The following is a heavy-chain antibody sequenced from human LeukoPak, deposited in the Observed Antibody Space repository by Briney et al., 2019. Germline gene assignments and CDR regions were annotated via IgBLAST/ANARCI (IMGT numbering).Heavy chain of an antibody. CDR1: GFTFSSYA. V-gene: IGHV3-23*01. CDR2: ISGSGGST. D-gene: IGHD2-2*01. J-gene: IGHJ4*02. Sequence: PGGSLRLSCAASGFTFSSYAMSWVRQAPGKGLEWVSAISGSGGSTYYADSVKGRFTMSRDNSKNTVYLQMNSLRAEDTAVYYCAKDRRGCSSSTCYYRFDYWGQGTLATVSS. CDR3: AKDRRGCSSSTCYYRFDY.